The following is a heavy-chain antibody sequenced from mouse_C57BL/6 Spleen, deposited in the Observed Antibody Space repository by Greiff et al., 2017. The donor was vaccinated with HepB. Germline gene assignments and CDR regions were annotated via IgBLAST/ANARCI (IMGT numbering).Heavy chain of an antibody. Sequence: QVQLQQPGAELVRPGSSVKLSCKASGYTFTSYWMHWVKQRPIQGLEWIGNIDPSDSETHYNQKFKDKATLTVDKSSSTAYMQLSSLTSEDSAVYYCARWYYGSSYEAMDYWGQGTSVTVSS. CDR2: IDPSDSET. V-gene: IGHV1-52*01. D-gene: IGHD1-1*01. CDR1: GYTFTSYW. J-gene: IGHJ4*01. CDR3: ARWYYGSSYEAMDY.